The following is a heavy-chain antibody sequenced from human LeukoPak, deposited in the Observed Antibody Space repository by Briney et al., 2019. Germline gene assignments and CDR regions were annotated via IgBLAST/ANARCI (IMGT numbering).Heavy chain of an antibody. J-gene: IGHJ4*02. CDR3: ARVLKYDSSGYYGY. V-gene: IGHV1-18*01. Sequence: ASVTVSCTASGYTFTSYGISWVRQAPGQGLEWMGWISAYNGNTNYAQKLQGRVTMTTDTSTSTAYMELRSLRSDDTAVYYCARVLKYDSSGYYGYWGQGTLVTVSS. CDR1: GYTFTSYG. CDR2: ISAYNGNT. D-gene: IGHD3-22*01.